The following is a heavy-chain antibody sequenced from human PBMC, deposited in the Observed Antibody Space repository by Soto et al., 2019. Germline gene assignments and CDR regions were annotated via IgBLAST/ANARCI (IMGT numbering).Heavy chain of an antibody. CDR3: AHQGLDYCGSGSPRGKYDP. CDR1: GFSLSTSGVG. J-gene: IGHJ5*02. CDR2: IYWNDDK. D-gene: IGHD3-10*01. V-gene: IGHV2-5*01. Sequence: SGPTLVNPTQTLTLTCTFSGFSLSTSGVGVVWIRQPPGKALEWLALIYWNDDKRYSPSLKSRLTITKDTSKNQVVLTMTDMDPLDTATYDCAHQGLDYCGSGSPRGKYDPWGQGTMVTGSS.